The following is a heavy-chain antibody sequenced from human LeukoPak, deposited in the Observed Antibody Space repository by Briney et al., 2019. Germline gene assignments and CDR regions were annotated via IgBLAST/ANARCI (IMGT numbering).Heavy chain of an antibody. CDR3: AKNVMRYQLLDY. Sequence: PGGSLRLSCAASGFTFSSYEMNWVRQAPGKGLEWVSYISSSGSTIYYAGSVKGRFTISRDNSKNTLYLQMNSLRAEDTAVYYCAKNVMRYQLLDYWGQGTLVTVSS. V-gene: IGHV3-48*03. J-gene: IGHJ4*02. D-gene: IGHD2-2*01. CDR1: GFTFSSYE. CDR2: ISSSGSTI.